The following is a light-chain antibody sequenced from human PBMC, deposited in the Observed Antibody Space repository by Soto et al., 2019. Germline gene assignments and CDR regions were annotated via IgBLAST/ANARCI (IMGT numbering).Light chain of an antibody. CDR2: DAS. CDR3: QQYGSLSWT. V-gene: IGKV3-20*01. CDR1: QNVNNF. J-gene: IGKJ1*01. Sequence: VLTQSPATLSLSPGERATFSFMASQNVNNFLAWYQQKPGQAPRLLIYDASRRATGIPDRFSGSGSGTEFTLSIGRLEPEDFAVYYCQQYGSLSWTFGQGTKVDNK.